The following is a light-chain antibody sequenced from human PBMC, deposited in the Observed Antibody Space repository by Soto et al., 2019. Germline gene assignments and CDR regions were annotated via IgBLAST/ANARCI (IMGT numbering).Light chain of an antibody. CDR3: GTWDNSLSAGV. CDR2: DNN. V-gene: IGLV1-51*01. Sequence: QSVLTQPPSVSAAPGQKVTISCSGSSSNVGNNYVSWYQQLPGTAPKLLIYDNNKRPSGIPDRFSGSQSGTSATLGITGLQTGDEADYYCGTWDNSLSAGVFGGGTQLTVL. CDR1: SSNVGNNY. J-gene: IGLJ2*01.